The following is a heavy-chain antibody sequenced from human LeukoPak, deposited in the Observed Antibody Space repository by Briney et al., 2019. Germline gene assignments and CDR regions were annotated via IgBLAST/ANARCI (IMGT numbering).Heavy chain of an antibody. CDR1: GGSISSYY. CDR3: ANGDSGSANYAFDI. Sequence: PSETLSLTCTVSGGSISSYYWSWIRQPPGKGLEWIGYIYYSGSTNYNPSLKSRVTISVDTSKNQFSLKLSSVTAADTAVYYCANGDSGSANYAFDIWGQGTMVTVSS. D-gene: IGHD1-26*01. V-gene: IGHV4-59*01. CDR2: IYYSGST. J-gene: IGHJ3*02.